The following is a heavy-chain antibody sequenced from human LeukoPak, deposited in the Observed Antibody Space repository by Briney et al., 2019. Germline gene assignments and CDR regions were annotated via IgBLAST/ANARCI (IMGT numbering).Heavy chain of an antibody. J-gene: IGHJ4*02. Sequence: GGSLRLSCAASGFTFSSYAMGRVRQAPGKGLEWVADITISGGTTHFYSDSAKGRFTISRDNSKNTLYLEMSSLRAEDTAVYYCAKWKFADVRKNYYGSGSYYGGFDYWGPGTLVTVSS. CDR2: ITISGGTT. D-gene: IGHD3-10*01. V-gene: IGHV3-23*01. CDR3: AKWKFADVRKNYYGSGSYYGGFDY. CDR1: GFTFSSYA.